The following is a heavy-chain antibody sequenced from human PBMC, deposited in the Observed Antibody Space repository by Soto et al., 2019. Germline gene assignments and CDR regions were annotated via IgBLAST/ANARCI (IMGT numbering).Heavy chain of an antibody. D-gene: IGHD2-2*01. CDR3: ARRGGGPLVPAARVWFDP. Sequence: QVQLVQSGAEVKKPGASVKVSCKASGYTFTSYGISWVRQAPGQGLEWMGWISAYNGNTNYAQKLQGRVTMTTDTSTTAAYRELRSLRSDDTAVYYCARRGGGPLVPAARVWFDPWGQGTLVTVSS. CDR1: GYTFTSYG. CDR2: ISAYNGNT. V-gene: IGHV1-18*01. J-gene: IGHJ5*02.